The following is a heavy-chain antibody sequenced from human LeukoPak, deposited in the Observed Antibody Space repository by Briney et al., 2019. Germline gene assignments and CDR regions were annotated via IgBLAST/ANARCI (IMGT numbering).Heavy chain of an antibody. J-gene: IGHJ4*02. CDR1: GLTVSSNY. D-gene: IGHD3-16*01. V-gene: IGHV3-53*01. CDR2: IFSGGST. Sequence: GGSLRLSCAASGLTVSSNYMSWVRQAPGKGLEWVSVIFSGGSTAYADAVRGRFTISRDTSKNTLYLQMNNLRVEDTAVYYCTRDVYYFDYWGQGTLVTVSS. CDR3: TRDVYYFDY.